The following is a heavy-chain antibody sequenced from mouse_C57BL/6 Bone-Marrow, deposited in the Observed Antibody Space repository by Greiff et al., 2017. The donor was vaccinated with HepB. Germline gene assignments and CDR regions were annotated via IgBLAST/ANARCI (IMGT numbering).Heavy chain of an antibody. J-gene: IGHJ3*01. D-gene: IGHD3-2*02. V-gene: IGHV2-2*01. CDR2: IWSGGST. CDR1: GFSLTSYG. Sequence: VKLMESGPGLVQPSQSLSITCTVSGFSLTSYGVHWVRQTPGKGLEWLGVIWSGGSTDYNAAFISRLSISKDNSKSQVFFKMNSLQADDTARSYCDSNSRQLRAPRFAYWGQGTLVTVSA. CDR3: DSNSRQLRAPRFAY.